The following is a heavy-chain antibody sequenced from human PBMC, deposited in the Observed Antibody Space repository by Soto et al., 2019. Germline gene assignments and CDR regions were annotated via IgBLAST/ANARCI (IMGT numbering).Heavy chain of an antibody. CDR2: IFYNGTT. CDR3: ARSRQQNRFLVFYFDP. V-gene: IGHV4-59*01. Sequence: SETLSLTCTVYGDLIWSYFCSWSRQVPGKGPEWICFIFYNGTTNYNHTLQSRVTMSVDTSKNKFSLKLNSVTAADTAVYYCARSRQQNRFLVFYFDPWGPGTQVTVSS. D-gene: IGHD3-3*01. CDR1: GDLIWSYF. J-gene: IGHJ5*02.